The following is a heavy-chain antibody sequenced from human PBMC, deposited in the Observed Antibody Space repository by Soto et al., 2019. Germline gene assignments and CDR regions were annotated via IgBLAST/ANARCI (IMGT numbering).Heavy chain of an antibody. V-gene: IGHV3-9*01. D-gene: IGHD5-18*01. Sequence: GGSLRLSCAASGFSFHEYAMHWVRQAPGKGLEWVSGISYDSGAIGYADSVKGRFTISRDNTRNTLDLQMNNLRTEDTGVYFCARDIYSYGSVGTPDIWGQGTMVTVSS. J-gene: IGHJ3*02. CDR3: ARDIYSYGSVGTPDI. CDR2: ISYDSGAI. CDR1: GFSFHEYA.